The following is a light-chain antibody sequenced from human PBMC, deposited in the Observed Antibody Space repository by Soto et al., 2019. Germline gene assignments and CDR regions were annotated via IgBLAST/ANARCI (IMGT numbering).Light chain of an antibody. V-gene: IGLV2-14*01. Sequence: QSVLTQPASVSGSPGQSITISCTGTSSDVGGYNYVSWYQQHPGKAPKLMIYEVSNRPSGVSNRFSGSKSGNMASLTISGLQAEDEADYYCSSYTSSSLVFGGGTKLTVL. CDR2: EVS. CDR3: SSYTSSSLV. CDR1: SSDVGGYNY. J-gene: IGLJ3*02.